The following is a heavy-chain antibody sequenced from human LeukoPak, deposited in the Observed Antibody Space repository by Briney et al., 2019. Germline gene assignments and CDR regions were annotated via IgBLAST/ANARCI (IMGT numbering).Heavy chain of an antibody. D-gene: IGHD3-3*02. CDR3: ARGGFSLDFDY. CDR1: GDSISSYY. V-gene: IGHV4-59*01. J-gene: IGHJ4*02. Sequence: SETLSLTCTVSGDSISSYYWTWIRQPPGKGLEWIGYIYYSGNTNYNPPLKSRVTISVDTSKNQFSLKLSSVIAADTAVYYCARGGFSLDFDYWGQGTLVTVSS. CDR2: IYYSGNT.